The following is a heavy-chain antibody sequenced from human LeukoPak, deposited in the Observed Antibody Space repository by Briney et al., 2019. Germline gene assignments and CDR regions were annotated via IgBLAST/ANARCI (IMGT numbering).Heavy chain of an antibody. V-gene: IGHV3-66*01. CDR2: IYSGGST. J-gene: IGHJ4*02. CDR1: GFTVSSNY. D-gene: IGHD6-13*01. CDR3: ARGRRGIAAAYIDY. Sequence: GGSLRLSCAASGFTVSSNYMSWVRQAPGKGLEWVSVIYSGGSTYYADSVKGRFTISRDNSKNTLYLQMNSLGAEDTAVYYCARGRRGIAAAYIDYWGQGTLVTVSS.